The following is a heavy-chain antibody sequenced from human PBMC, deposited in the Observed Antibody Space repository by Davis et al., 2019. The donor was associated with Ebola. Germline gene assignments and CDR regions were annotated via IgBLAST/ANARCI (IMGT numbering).Heavy chain of an antibody. CDR1: GGTFSSYT. J-gene: IGHJ4*02. D-gene: IGHD6-13*01. CDR2: IIPILGIA. CDR3: ARDVGAAAGSDY. Sequence: SVKVSCKASGGTFSSYTISWVRQAPGQGLEWMGMIIPILGIANYAQKFQGRVTITADKSTSTAYMELSSLRSEDTAVYYCARDVGAAAGSDYWGQGTLVTVSS. V-gene: IGHV1-69*04.